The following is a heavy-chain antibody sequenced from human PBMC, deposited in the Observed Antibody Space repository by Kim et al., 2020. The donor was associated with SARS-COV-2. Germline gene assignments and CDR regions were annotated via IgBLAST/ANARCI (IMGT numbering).Heavy chain of an antibody. J-gene: IGHJ6*02. V-gene: IGHV1-69*13. CDR2: IIPIFGTA. Sequence: SVKVSCKASGGTFSSYAISWVRQAPGQGLEWMGGIIPIFGTANYAQKFQGRVTITADESTSTAYMELSSLRSEDTAVYYCASKVSLGGVCSSTSCSGGEYYYGMDVWGQGTTVTVSS. CDR3: ASKVSLGGVCSSTSCSGGEYYYGMDV. CDR1: GGTFSSYA. D-gene: IGHD2-2*01.